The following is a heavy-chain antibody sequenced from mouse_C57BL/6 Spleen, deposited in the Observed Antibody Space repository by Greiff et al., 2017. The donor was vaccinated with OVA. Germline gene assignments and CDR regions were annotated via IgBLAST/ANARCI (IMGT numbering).Heavy chain of an antibody. CDR2: ISYDGSN. CDR3: ARDPLSYYYGSSNAD. CDR1: GYSITSGYY. Sequence: VQLKESGPGLVKPSQSLSLTCSVTGYSITSGYYWNWIRQFPGNKLEWMGYISYDGSNNYNPSLKNRISITRDTSKNQFFLKLNSVTTEDTATYDCARDPLSYYYGSSNADWGQGTLVTVSA. J-gene: IGHJ3*01. V-gene: IGHV3-6*01. D-gene: IGHD1-1*01.